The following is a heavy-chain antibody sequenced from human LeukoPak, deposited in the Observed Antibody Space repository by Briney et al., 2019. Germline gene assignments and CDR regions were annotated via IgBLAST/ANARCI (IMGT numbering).Heavy chain of an antibody. CDR2: INPNSGGT. Sequence: GASVKVSCKASGYTFTGYNMHWVRQAPGQGLEWMGRINPNSGGTNYAQKFQGRVTMTRDTSISTAYMELSRLRSDDTAVYYCARWRYSGYDFGYWGQGILVTVSS. CDR1: GYTFTGYN. V-gene: IGHV1-2*06. D-gene: IGHD5-12*01. J-gene: IGHJ4*02. CDR3: ARWRYSGYDFGY.